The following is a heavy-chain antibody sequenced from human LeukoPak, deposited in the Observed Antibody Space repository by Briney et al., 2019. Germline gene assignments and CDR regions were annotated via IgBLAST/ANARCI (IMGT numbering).Heavy chain of an antibody. Sequence: SVKVSCQTSGFTFSTSAIQWVRQVRGQRLEWIGWIVVGSGHTNCTQRFQERINISSDMSTSTVYMELSNLRSEDTAIYYCAAEGGPISGGFNDHWGQGTLVTVSS. CDR2: IVVGSGHT. CDR3: AAEGGPISGGFNDH. V-gene: IGHV1-58*02. D-gene: IGHD5-24*01. J-gene: IGHJ5*02. CDR1: GFTFSTSA.